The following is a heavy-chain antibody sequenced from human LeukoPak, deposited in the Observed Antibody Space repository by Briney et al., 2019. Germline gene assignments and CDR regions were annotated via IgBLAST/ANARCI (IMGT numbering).Heavy chain of an antibody. CDR2: IYYSGST. CDR3: ARGPPFCSSTSCQGAGYYYYYMDV. V-gene: IGHV4-61*08. Sequence: SEILSLTCTVSGGSISSGDYYWSWIRQPPGKGLEWIGYIYYSGSTNYNPSLKSRVTISVDTSKNQFSLKLSSVTAADTAVYYCARGPPFCSSTSCQGAGYYYYYMDVWGKGITVTVSS. J-gene: IGHJ6*03. D-gene: IGHD2-2*01. CDR1: GGSISSGDYY.